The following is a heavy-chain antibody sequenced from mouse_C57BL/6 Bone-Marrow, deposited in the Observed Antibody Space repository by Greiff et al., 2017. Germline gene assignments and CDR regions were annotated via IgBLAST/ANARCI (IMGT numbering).Heavy chain of an antibody. V-gene: IGHV1-54*01. CDR2: INPGSGGT. CDR1: GYAFTNYL. J-gene: IGHJ3*01. CDR3: ARSKNWDSWFAY. D-gene: IGHD4-1*01. Sequence: VQLQQSGAELVRPGTSVKVSCKASGYAFTNYLIEGVKQRPGQGLEWIGVINPGSGGTNYNEKFKGKATLTADKSSSTAYMQLSSLTSEDSAVYFCARSKNWDSWFAYWGQGTLVTDSA.